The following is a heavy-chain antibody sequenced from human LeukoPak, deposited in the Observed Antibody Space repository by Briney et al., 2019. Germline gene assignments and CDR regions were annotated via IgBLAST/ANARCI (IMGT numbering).Heavy chain of an antibody. D-gene: IGHD5-24*01. Sequence: HSGGSLRLSCAASGFTFSTYWMHWVRQAPGKGLVWVSLINSDGSSTNYADSVKGRFTISRDNAKNTLYLQVNSLRDEDTAVYYCARDRAYNMDVWGQGTTVTVSS. CDR3: ARDRAYNMDV. CDR1: GFTFSTYW. J-gene: IGHJ6*02. V-gene: IGHV3-74*01. CDR2: INSDGSST.